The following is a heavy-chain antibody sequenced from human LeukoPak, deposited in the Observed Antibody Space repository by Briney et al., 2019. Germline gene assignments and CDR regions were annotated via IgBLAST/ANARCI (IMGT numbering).Heavy chain of an antibody. CDR2: ISGSGGST. D-gene: IGHD3-3*01. J-gene: IGHJ6*03. CDR3: AKAIFGVVIIRDYYYDMDV. V-gene: IGHV3-23*01. CDR1: GFTFSSYA. Sequence: GGSLRLSCAASGFTFSSYAMSWVRQAPGKGLEWVSAISGSGGSTYYADSVKGRFTISRDNSKNTLYLQMNSLRAEDTAVYYCAKAIFGVVIIRDYYYDMDVWGKGTTVTVSS.